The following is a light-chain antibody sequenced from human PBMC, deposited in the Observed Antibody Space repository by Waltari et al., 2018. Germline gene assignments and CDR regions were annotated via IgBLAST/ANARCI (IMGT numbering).Light chain of an antibody. V-gene: IGLV2-14*03. CDR2: DVT. J-gene: IGLJ2*01. CDR3: TSYTTTSTLVL. CDR1: PSDIGGYNY. Sequence: QSALTQPASVSGSHGQSITISCSGNPSDIGGYNYVSWYQQNPGRAHKLMIYDVTDRPSGISIRFSGSKSGNTASLTISGLRAEDEAYYYCTSYTTTSTLVLFGGGTKLTVL.